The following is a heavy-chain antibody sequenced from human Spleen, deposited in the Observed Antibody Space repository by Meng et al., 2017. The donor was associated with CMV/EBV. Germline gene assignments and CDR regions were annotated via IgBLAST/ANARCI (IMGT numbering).Heavy chain of an antibody. Sequence: GGSLRLSCAASGFTFSSYGMHWVRQAPGKGLEWVAFIRYDGSNKYYADSVKGRFTISRDNSKNTLYLQMNSLRAEDTAVYYCARDRVIVNGPDTVVVAAEGGMDVWGQGTTVTVSS. CDR1: GFTFSSYG. V-gene: IGHV3-30*02. CDR3: ARDRVIVNGPDTVVVAAEGGMDV. J-gene: IGHJ6*02. CDR2: IRYDGSNK. D-gene: IGHD2-2*01.